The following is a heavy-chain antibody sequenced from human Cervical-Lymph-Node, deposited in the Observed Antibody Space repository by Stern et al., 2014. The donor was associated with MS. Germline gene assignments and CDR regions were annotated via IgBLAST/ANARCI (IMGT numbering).Heavy chain of an antibody. V-gene: IGHV3-73*01. CDR3: CTSTTVTTNY. J-gene: IGHJ4*02. Sequence: EVQLVESGGGLVQPGGSLKLSCAASGFTFSGSAMHWVRQASGQGLECVGRIRSKTNNYATAYAASVKGRFNMSRDDSKNTAYLQMNSLKTEDTAVYYCCTSTTVTTNYWGQGTLVTVSS. CDR2: IRSKTNNYAT. CDR1: GFTFSGSA. D-gene: IGHD4-17*01.